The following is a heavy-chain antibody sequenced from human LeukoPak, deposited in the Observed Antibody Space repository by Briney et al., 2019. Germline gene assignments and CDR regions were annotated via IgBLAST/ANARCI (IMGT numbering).Heavy chain of an antibody. Sequence: SETLSLTCTVSGGSISSGGYYWSWIRQHPGKGLEWLGYIYYSGSTYYNPSLKSRVTISVDTSKNQFSLKLSSVTAADTAVYYCARGHYYDSSGYHSAFNYWGQGTLVTVSS. CDR3: ARGHYYDSSGYHSAFNY. J-gene: IGHJ4*02. V-gene: IGHV4-31*03. CDR1: GGSISSGGYY. CDR2: IYYSGST. D-gene: IGHD3-22*01.